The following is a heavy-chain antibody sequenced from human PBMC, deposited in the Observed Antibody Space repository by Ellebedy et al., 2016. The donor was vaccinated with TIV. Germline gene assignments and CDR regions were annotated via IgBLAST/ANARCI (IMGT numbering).Heavy chain of an antibody. Sequence: PGGSLRLSCAGSGFNFGAYSINWVRQAPGKGLEWLSYIAGRTSLIYYANSVKGRFTISRDNSNKTVYLQMDSLRVEDTAVYYCARDPTRSGWFDPWGQGTLVTVSS. CDR1: GFNFGAYS. CDR3: ARDPTRSGWFDP. V-gene: IGHV3-48*01. J-gene: IGHJ5*02. D-gene: IGHD3-10*01. CDR2: IAGRTSLI.